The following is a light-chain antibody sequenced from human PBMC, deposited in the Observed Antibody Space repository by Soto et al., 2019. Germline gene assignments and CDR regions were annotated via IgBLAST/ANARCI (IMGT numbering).Light chain of an antibody. J-gene: IGKJ5*01. V-gene: IGKV3D-15*01. CDR3: QQYNNWPAIT. CDR1: QSVSNN. CDR2: GAS. Sequence: EIVMTQSPATLSVSPGERATLSCRAGQSVSNNLAWYQQKPGQAPRLLIYGASTRATGIPARFSGSGSGTEFTLTISSLQSEDFVVYYCQQYNNWPAITFGQGTRLEMK.